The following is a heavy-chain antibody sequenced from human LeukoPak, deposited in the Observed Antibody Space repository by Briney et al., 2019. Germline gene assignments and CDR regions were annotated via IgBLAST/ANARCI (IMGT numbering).Heavy chain of an antibody. D-gene: IGHD4-17*01. V-gene: IGHV4-30-2*01. Sequence: PSETLSLTCSVSGGSISSGGYSWSWIRQPPGKGLEWIGYIYHSGSTYYNPSLKSRVTISVDRSKNQFSLKLSSVTAADTAVYYCATLSGDPTGWFDPWGKGTLVTVSS. CDR3: ATLSGDPTGWFDP. CDR1: GGSISSGGYS. J-gene: IGHJ5*02. CDR2: IYHSGST.